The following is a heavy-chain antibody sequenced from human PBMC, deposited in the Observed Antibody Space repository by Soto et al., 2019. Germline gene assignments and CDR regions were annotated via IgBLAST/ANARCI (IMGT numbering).Heavy chain of an antibody. Sequence: SETLSLTCTVSGGSMRSYYWSWIRQSPGKGLEWIGYIYYSGTTNYNPSLKSRVTISLDTSKNQFFLKLSSVTAADTAVYYCARLAHGYFAYWGQGSLVTVYS. CDR3: ARLAHGYFAY. V-gene: IGHV4-59*01. J-gene: IGHJ4*02. CDR1: GGSMRSYY. D-gene: IGHD3-3*02. CDR2: IYYSGTT.